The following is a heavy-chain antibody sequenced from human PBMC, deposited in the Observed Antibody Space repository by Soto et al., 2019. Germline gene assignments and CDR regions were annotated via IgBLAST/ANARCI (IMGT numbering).Heavy chain of an antibody. D-gene: IGHD6-19*01. V-gene: IGHV3-7*05. CDR2: IKQDGSEK. J-gene: IGHJ4*02. CDR3: ARDLESSGCLDY. CDR1: GFTFSSYS. Sequence: GGSLRLSCAASGFTFSSYSMNWVRQAPGKGLEWVANIKQDGSEKYYVDSVKGRFTISRDNAKNSLYLQMNSLRAEDTAVYYCARDLESSGCLDYWGREPWSPSPQ.